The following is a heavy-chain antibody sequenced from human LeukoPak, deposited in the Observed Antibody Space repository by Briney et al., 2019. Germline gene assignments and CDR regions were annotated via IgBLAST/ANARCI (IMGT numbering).Heavy chain of an antibody. CDR2: ITASGGTT. V-gene: IGHV3-23*01. CDR1: GLTFTSYT. Sequence: PGGSLGPSGEAPGLTFTSYTMIWVRQVPGKGRGWASVITASGGTTYNADSVEGRFTISRDNSKNTLSLQMNSLRAEDTAIYYCAKGLKSSTTHFDSWGQGTLVTVSS. CDR3: AKGLKSSTTHFDS. D-gene: IGHD6-6*01. J-gene: IGHJ4*02.